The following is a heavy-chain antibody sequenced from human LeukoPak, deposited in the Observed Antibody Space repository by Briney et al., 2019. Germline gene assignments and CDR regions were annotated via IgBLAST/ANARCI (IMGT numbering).Heavy chain of an antibody. Sequence: GGSLRLSCAASGFTLSSYAMSWVRQAPGKGLEWVSAISGSGGSTYYADSVKGRFTISRDNSKNTLYLQMNSLRAEDTAVYYCAKIPLYYDFWSGYYPGEDYWGQGTLVTVSS. CDR1: GFTLSSYA. CDR2: ISGSGGST. CDR3: AKIPLYYDFWSGYYPGEDY. D-gene: IGHD3-3*01. J-gene: IGHJ4*02. V-gene: IGHV3-23*01.